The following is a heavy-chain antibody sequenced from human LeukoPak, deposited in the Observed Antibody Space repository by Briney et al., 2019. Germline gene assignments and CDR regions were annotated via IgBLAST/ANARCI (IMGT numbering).Heavy chain of an antibody. CDR1: VYTFTYYA. V-gene: IGHV1-18*01. D-gene: IGHD6-19*01. Sequence: SVNISFKSSVYTFTYYAFSWVRQVPAQGREWMGWIRAYNGDRNYPQKFQARVTMTTDTSTSTPYLDLWDLRSDDTGIYYCARDVGGKAVAGTIDYWGQGTLVTVSS. J-gene: IGHJ4*02. CDR2: IRAYNGDR. CDR3: ARDVGGKAVAGTIDY.